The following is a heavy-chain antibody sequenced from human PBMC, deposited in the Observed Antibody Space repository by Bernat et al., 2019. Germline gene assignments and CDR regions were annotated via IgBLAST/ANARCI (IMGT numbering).Heavy chain of an antibody. CDR1: GFTFSVSW. V-gene: IGHV3-7*03. D-gene: IGHD7-27*01. Sequence: EVQLVESGGGLVKPGGSLRLSCAASGFTFSVSWMSWVRQAPGKGLEWVANINQDGSEKYCVDSVRGRFTISRDNAKNALYLQMNSLRADDTAVYYCARSPRTGDVDYWGQGTLVTVSS. CDR2: INQDGSEK. J-gene: IGHJ4*02. CDR3: ARSPRTGDVDY.